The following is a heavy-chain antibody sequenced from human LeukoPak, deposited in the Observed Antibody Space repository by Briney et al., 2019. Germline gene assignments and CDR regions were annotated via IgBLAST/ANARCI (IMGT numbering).Heavy chain of an antibody. CDR3: ARGAGHSSGWYRRPYYFDY. CDR1: GGSISSGSYY. J-gene: IGHJ4*02. D-gene: IGHD6-19*01. CDR2: IYTSGST. Sequence: SETLSLTCTVSGGSISSGSYYWSWIRQPAGKGLEWIGRIYTSGSTNYNPSLKSRVTISVDTSKNQFSLKLSSVTAADTAVYYCARGAGHSSGWYRRPYYFDYWGQGTLVTVSS. V-gene: IGHV4-61*02.